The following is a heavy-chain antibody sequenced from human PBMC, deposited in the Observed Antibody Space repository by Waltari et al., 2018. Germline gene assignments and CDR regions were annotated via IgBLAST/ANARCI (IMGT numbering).Heavy chain of an antibody. J-gene: IGHJ4*02. CDR2: IKQDGSEK. CDR3: GRDRDTMVRGVISH. Sequence: EVQLVESGGGLVQPGGSLRLSCEASGFTFSNYWMTWVRQAPGKGLEGGANIKQDGSEKYYMDSVKGRFTISRDNAKKSLYVQMHSLRAEDTAVYYCGRDRDTMVRGVISHWGQGTLVTVSS. CDR1: GFTFSNYW. V-gene: IGHV3-7*01. D-gene: IGHD3-10*01.